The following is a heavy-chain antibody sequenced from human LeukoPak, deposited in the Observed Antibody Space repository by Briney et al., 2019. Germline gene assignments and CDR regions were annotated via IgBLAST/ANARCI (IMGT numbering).Heavy chain of an antibody. CDR3: ARDQEGMITFGGVIVKGSSDY. J-gene: IGHJ4*02. V-gene: IGHV3-48*04. Sequence: PGGSLRLSCAASGFTFSSYSMNWVRQAPGKGLDWVSYISSSSSTIYYADSVKGRFTISRDNAKNSLYLQMNSLRAEDTAVYYCARDQEGMITFGGVIVKGSSDYWGQGTLVTVSS. D-gene: IGHD3-16*02. CDR2: ISSSSSTI. CDR1: GFTFSSYS.